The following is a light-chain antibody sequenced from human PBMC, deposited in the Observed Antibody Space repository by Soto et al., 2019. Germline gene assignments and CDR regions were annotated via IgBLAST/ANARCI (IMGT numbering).Light chain of an antibody. V-gene: IGLV2-23*01. CDR2: EGS. J-gene: IGLJ1*01. Sequence: QSVLTQPASVSWSPGQSITIACTGTSSDVGGYNLVSWYQQHPGKAPKLMIYEGSQRPSGVSNRFSGSKSGNTASLTISGLQAEDEADYYCYSYAGRNLYVFGTGTKVTVL. CDR3: YSYAGRNLYV. CDR1: SSDVGGYNL.